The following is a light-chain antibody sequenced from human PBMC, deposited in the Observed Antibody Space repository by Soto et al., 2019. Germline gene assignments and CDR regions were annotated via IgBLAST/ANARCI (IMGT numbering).Light chain of an antibody. CDR1: QRVTNNC. CDR3: QQYGSSPGT. Sequence: PGEGATLSCRASQRVTNNCLAWFQQKPGQAPRLLIYGAFSRATGIPDRFSGSGSGTDFTLTISRLAPEDFAMYYCQQYGSSPGTFGQGTKVEVK. V-gene: IGKV3-20*01. J-gene: IGKJ1*01. CDR2: GAF.